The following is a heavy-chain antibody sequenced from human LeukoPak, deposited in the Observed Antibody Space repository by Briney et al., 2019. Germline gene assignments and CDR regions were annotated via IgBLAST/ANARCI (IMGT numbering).Heavy chain of an antibody. CDR3: ARFIAAPYYFDY. D-gene: IGHD6-13*01. V-gene: IGHV3-21*01. J-gene: IGHJ4*02. CDR1: GFTLSSYS. CDR2: ISSSSSYI. Sequence: GGSLRLSCAASGFTLSSYSMNWVRQAPGKGLEWVSSISSSSSYIYYADSVKGRFTISRDNAKNSLCLQMNSLRAEDTAVYYCARFIAAPYYFDYWGRGTLVTVSS.